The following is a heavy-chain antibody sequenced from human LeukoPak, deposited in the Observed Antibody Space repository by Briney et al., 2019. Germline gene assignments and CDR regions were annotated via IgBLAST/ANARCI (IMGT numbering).Heavy chain of an antibody. Sequence: GGSLRLSCAASGLTFSGYSMNWVRQAPGKGLEWVSYTSSSGTIYYRESVKGRFTISRDNAKNSLYLQMNSLRDEDTAVYYCARVRSGYYFDYWGQGTLVTVSS. V-gene: IGHV3-48*02. CDR1: GLTFSGYS. D-gene: IGHD3-22*01. CDR2: TSSSGTI. J-gene: IGHJ4*02. CDR3: ARVRSGYYFDY.